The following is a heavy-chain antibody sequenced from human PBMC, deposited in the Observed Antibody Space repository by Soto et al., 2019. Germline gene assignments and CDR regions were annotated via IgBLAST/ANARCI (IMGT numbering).Heavy chain of an antibody. D-gene: IGHD3-10*01. CDR2: IIPIFGTA. V-gene: IGHV1-69*13. Sequence: SVKVSCKASGDTFSSYPISWVRQAPGQGLEWMGGIIPIFGTANYAQKFQGRVTITADESTSTAYMELSSLRSEDTAVYYCARLLWSHSNWFDPWGQGTLVTVSS. CDR1: GDTFSSYP. J-gene: IGHJ5*02. CDR3: ARLLWSHSNWFDP.